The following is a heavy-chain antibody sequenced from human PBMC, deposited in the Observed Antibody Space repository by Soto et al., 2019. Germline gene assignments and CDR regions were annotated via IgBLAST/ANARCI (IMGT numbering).Heavy chain of an antibody. CDR1: GGSISSYY. V-gene: IGHV4-4*07. CDR2: IYTSGST. J-gene: IGHJ6*02. Sequence: LSLTCTVSGGSISSYYWSWIRQPAGKGLEWIGRIYTSGSTNYNPSLKSRVTMSVDTSKNQFSLKLSSVTAADTAVYYCARGGYYDFTYGMDVWGQGTTVTVSS. D-gene: IGHD3-3*01. CDR3: ARGGYYDFTYGMDV.